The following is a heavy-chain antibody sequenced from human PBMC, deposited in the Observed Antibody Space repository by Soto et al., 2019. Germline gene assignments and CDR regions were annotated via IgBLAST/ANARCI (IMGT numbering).Heavy chain of an antibody. V-gene: IGHV3-49*04. CDR1: GFTFGDYA. J-gene: IGHJ4*02. Sequence: PGGSLRLSCITSGFTFGDYAMSWVRQAPGKGLEWVGFIGSKAYGETTEYAASVKGRFTISRDDSRSIAYLQMDSLKTEDTAVYYCARDEKALYGFWSGFSAYWGQGIQVTVSS. CDR2: IGSKAYGETT. D-gene: IGHD3-3*01. CDR3: ARDEKALYGFWSGFSAY.